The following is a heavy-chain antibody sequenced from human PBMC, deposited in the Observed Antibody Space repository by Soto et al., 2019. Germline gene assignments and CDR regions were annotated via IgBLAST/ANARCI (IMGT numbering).Heavy chain of an antibody. CDR2: ISAYNGNT. CDR1: GYTFTSYG. Sequence: GASVKVSCKASGYTFTSYGISWVRQAPGQGLEWMGWISAYNGNTNYAQKLQGRVTMTTDTSTSTAYMELRSLRSDDTAVYYCARGYSSGWYYYYYGMDVWGQGTTVTVSS. V-gene: IGHV1-18*01. J-gene: IGHJ6*02. D-gene: IGHD6-19*01. CDR3: ARGYSSGWYYYYYGMDV.